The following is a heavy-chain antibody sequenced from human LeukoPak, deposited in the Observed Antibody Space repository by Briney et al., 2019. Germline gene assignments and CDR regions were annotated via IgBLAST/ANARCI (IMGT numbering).Heavy chain of an antibody. J-gene: IGHJ4*02. CDR2: MSHDGGTT. CDR3: TRGSGPLYFDF. Sequence: GGSLRLXCAASGFSLRSYAIHWVRQAPGKGLEYVSAMSHDGGTTYYADSVKGRFTVSRHNSRNMVYLQMGGLRAEDMAVYYCTRGSGPLYFDFWGQGTQVTVSS. CDR1: GFSLRSYA. V-gene: IGHV3-64*02. D-gene: IGHD6-19*01.